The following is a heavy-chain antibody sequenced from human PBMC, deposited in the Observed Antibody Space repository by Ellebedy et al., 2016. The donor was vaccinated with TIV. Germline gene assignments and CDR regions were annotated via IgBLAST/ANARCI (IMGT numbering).Heavy chain of an antibody. J-gene: IGHJ4*02. Sequence: GESLKISCATSGFTFDNFAMRWFRQAPGKGLEWVSAITGSGDRTFYADSVKGRFTVSRDTSKNTLYLQMNSLRAEDTAVYYCARERVTVTTWFDYWGQGTLVTVSS. CDR3: ARERVTVTTWFDY. V-gene: IGHV3-23*01. CDR2: ITGSGDRT. D-gene: IGHD4-17*01. CDR1: GFTFDNFA.